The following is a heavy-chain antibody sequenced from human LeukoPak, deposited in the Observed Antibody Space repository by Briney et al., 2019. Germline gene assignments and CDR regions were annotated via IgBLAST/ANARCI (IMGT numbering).Heavy chain of an antibody. V-gene: IGHV3-21*01. J-gene: IGHJ3*02. CDR1: GFTFSSYS. CDR2: ISSSSSYI. D-gene: IGHD2-21*02. CDR3: ASDIVVVTARPNAFDI. Sequence: GGSLRLSCAASGFTFSSYSMNWVRQAPGKGLEWVSSISSSSSYIYYADSVKGRFTISRDNAKNSLYLQMNSLRAEDTAVYYCASDIVVVTARPNAFDIWGQGTMVTVSS.